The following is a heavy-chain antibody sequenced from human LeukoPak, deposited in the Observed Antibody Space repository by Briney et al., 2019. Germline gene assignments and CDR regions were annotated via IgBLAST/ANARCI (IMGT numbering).Heavy chain of an antibody. Sequence: GGSLRLSCAASGFTFSSYAMSWVRQAPGKGLEWVSAISGSGGSTYYADSVKGRFTISRDNAKNSLFLQMNSLRVEDTAVYYCATTEFLDHWGQGTLVTVSS. J-gene: IGHJ4*02. CDR2: ISGSGGST. CDR3: ATTEFLDH. V-gene: IGHV3-23*01. D-gene: IGHD3-10*01. CDR1: GFTFSSYA.